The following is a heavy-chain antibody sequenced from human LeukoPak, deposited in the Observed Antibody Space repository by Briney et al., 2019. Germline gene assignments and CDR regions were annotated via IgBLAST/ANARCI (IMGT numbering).Heavy chain of an antibody. CDR1: GGTFSSYA. Sequence: SVKVSCKASGGTFSSYAISWVRQAPGQGLEWMGGIIPIFGTANYAQKFQGRVTITADGSTSTAYMELSSLRSEDTAVYYCARDAAEYYYYGMDVWGKGTTVTVSS. CDR3: ARDAAEYYYYGMDV. CDR2: IIPIFGTA. V-gene: IGHV1-69*01. J-gene: IGHJ6*04. D-gene: IGHD2-15*01.